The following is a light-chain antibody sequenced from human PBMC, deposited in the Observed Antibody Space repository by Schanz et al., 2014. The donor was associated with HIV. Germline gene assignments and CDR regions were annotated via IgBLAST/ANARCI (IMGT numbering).Light chain of an antibody. V-gene: IGKV1-5*03. J-gene: IGKJ1*01. CDR2: KAS. CDR1: QSISSW. Sequence: DIQMTQSPSTLSASVGDRVTITCRASQSISSWLAWYQQKPGKVPKLLIYKASRLESGVPSRFSGNGSGTDFTLTISSLQPEDFATYYCLQDYNYPWTFGQGTKVEIK. CDR3: LQDYNYPWT.